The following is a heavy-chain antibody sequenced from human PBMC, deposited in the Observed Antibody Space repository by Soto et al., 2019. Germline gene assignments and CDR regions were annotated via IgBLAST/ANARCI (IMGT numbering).Heavy chain of an antibody. V-gene: IGHV3-23*01. D-gene: IGHD1-1*01. Sequence: GGSLRLSCAASGFTFSSYAMSWVRQAPGKGLEWVSSISGSGGGTYYADSVKGRFTFSRDNSKNTLYPQMNSLRAEDTAVYYCAKFGMATTKRSPPYYIDYWGQGALVTVSS. CDR3: AKFGMATTKRSPPYYIDY. CDR2: ISGSGGGT. CDR1: GFTFSSYA. J-gene: IGHJ4*02.